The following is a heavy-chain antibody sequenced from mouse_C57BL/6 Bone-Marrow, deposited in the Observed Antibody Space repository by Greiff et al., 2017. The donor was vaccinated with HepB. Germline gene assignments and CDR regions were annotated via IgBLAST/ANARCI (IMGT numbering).Heavy chain of an antibody. J-gene: IGHJ2*01. Sequence: QVQLQQPGAELVKPGASVKLSCKASGYTFTSYWMHWVKQRPGQGLEWIGMIHPNSGSTNYNEKFKSKATMTVDKSTSKAFIQINSLTSEDAAIYCCASPITSVLFAHWGQGTTVTVSS. CDR2: IHPNSGST. V-gene: IGHV1-64*01. CDR1: GYTFTSYW. CDR3: ASPITSVLFAH. D-gene: IGHD1-1*01.